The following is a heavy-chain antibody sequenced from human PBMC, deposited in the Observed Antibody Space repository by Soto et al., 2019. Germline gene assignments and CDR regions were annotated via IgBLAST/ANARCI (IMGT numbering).Heavy chain of an antibody. CDR1: GGTFSSYA. V-gene: IGHV1-69*12. Sequence: QVQLVQSGAEVKKPGSSVKVSCKASGGTFSSYAISWVRQAPGKGLEWMGGIIHIFGTANYAQKFQGRVTITADDSTSTAYMELSSLRSEDTAVYYCARRAPDGDYVDYCVQGTLVTVSS. CDR3: ARRAPDGDYVDY. J-gene: IGHJ4*02. CDR2: IIHIFGTA. D-gene: IGHD4-17*01.